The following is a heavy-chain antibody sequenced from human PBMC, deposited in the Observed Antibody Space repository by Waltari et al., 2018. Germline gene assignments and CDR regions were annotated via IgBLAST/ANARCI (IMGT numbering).Heavy chain of an antibody. Sequence: EVQLVQSGAEVKTPGESLQISCKGSGYSFTSYWIGWLRQMPGKGLEWMGIIYPGDSDTRYTPSFQGQVTISADKSISTAYLQWSSLKASDTAMYYCARRAPDSSGYYYHTDYWGQGTLVTVSS. CDR1: GYSFTSYW. V-gene: IGHV5-51*03. CDR3: ARRAPDSSGYYYHTDY. D-gene: IGHD3-22*01. CDR2: IYPGDSDT. J-gene: IGHJ4*02.